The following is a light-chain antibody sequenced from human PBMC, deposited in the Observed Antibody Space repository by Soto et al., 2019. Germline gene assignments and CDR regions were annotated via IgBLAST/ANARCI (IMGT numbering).Light chain of an antibody. CDR3: QQYSTLPHT. Sequence: ESVLTQSPDTLSLSPGDRATLSCRTSQSVSNSFFAWYQQKPGQAPRLLIYGISTRATGIPDRFSGSRSGTDFTLTISRLEPEDFVVYFCQQYSTLPHTFGHGTKLEVK. J-gene: IGKJ2*01. V-gene: IGKV3-20*01. CDR1: QSVSNSF. CDR2: GIS.